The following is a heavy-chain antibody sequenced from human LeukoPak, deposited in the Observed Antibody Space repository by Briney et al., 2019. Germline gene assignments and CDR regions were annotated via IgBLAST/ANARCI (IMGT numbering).Heavy chain of an antibody. CDR2: IYYSGST. CDR3: ATVAVAGLGGLFFDY. V-gene: IGHV4-59*01. Sequence: PSGTLSLTCTVSGGSISSYYWSWIRQPPGKGLEWIGHIYYSGSTNYNPSLKSRVTISVATSKNQFSLKLSSVTAADTAVYYCATVAVAGLGGLFFDYWGQGTLVTVSS. D-gene: IGHD6-19*01. CDR1: GGSISSYY. J-gene: IGHJ4*02.